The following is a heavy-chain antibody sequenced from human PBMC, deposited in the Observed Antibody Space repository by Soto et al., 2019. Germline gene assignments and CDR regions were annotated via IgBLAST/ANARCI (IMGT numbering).Heavy chain of an antibody. CDR2: MNPNSGNT. Sequence: GASVKVSCKASGYTITSYDINWVRQATGQGLEWMGWMNPNSGNTGYAQKFQGRFTIFRDNSTNTLYLQMSSLRAEDTAVYYCVNWEVGRYYFHYWGRGTLVTVSS. CDR3: VNWEVGRYYFHY. CDR1: GYTITSYD. V-gene: IGHV1-8*01. J-gene: IGHJ4*02. D-gene: IGHD1-26*01.